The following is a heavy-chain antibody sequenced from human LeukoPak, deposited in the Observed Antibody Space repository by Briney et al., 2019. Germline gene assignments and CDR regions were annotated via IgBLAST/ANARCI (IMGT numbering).Heavy chain of an antibody. Sequence: PGGSLRLTCAASGFTFSSYAMSWVRQAPGKGLEWVSAISGSGGSTYYADSVKGRFTISRDNSKNTLYLQMNSLRAEDTAVYYCASPRGNWNYLGAFDIWGQGTMVTVSS. D-gene: IGHD1-7*01. CDR1: GFTFSSYA. V-gene: IGHV3-23*01. J-gene: IGHJ3*02. CDR2: ISGSGGST. CDR3: ASPRGNWNYLGAFDI.